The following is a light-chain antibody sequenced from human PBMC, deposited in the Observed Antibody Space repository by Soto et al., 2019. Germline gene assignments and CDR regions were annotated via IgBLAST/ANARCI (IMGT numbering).Light chain of an antibody. Sequence: QSVLTQSPSASGTPGQRVTISCSGSSSNIGSNSVNWYQQFTETAPKRLIYSNTQRSSGVPDRFSGSKSGTSASLAISGLQYEDEADYYCASWADSLNGVVFGGGTKLTVL. CDR1: SSNIGSNS. J-gene: IGLJ2*01. CDR3: ASWADSLNGVV. CDR2: SNT. V-gene: IGLV1-44*01.